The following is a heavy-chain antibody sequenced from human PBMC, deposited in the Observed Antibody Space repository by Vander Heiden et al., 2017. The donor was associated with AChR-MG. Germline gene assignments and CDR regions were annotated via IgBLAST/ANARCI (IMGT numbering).Heavy chain of an antibody. Sequence: QVQLVQSGAEVKKPGSSVKVSCKASGGTFSSYAISWVRQAPGQGLEWMGGIIPIFGTANYAQKVQGRVTITADESTSTAYMELRSMRSEDTAVYYCARERCRGEMATLPPWGQGTLVTVSS. CDR1: GGTFSSYA. D-gene: IGHD5-12*01. J-gene: IGHJ5*02. V-gene: IGHV1-69*01. CDR3: ARERCRGEMATLPP. CDR2: IIPIFGTA.